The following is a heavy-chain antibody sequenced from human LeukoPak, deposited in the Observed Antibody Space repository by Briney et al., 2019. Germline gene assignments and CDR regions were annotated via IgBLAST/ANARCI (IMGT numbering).Heavy chain of an antibody. Sequence: PSETLSLTCAVYGGSFSGYYWSRIRQPPGKGLEWIGEINHSGSTNYNPSLKSRVTISVDTSKNQFSLKLSSVTAADTAVYYCPRSADSGTYCYYGMDVWGQGTTVTVSS. V-gene: IGHV4-34*01. CDR3: PRSADSGTYCYYGMDV. J-gene: IGHJ6*02. CDR1: GGSFSGYY. CDR2: INHSGST. D-gene: IGHD6-13*01.